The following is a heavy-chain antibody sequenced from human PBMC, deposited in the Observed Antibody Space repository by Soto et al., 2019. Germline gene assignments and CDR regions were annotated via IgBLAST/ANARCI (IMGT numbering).Heavy chain of an antibody. CDR3: AHRAYFDSGKHFDY. Sequence: QITLKESGPTLVKPTQTLTLTCTFSGFSLSTSGVGVGWIRQPPGKALEWLAIIYWDDEKRYSPSLKTRLTVTKDTYKNQLVLTMTNVDPVDTATYYCAHRAYFDSGKHFDYWGQGTLVSVSS. V-gene: IGHV2-5*02. CDR1: GFSLSTSGVG. D-gene: IGHD3-10*01. J-gene: IGHJ4*02. CDR2: IYWDDEK.